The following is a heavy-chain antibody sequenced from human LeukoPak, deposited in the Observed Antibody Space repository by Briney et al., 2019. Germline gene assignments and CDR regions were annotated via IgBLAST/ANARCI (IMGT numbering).Heavy chain of an antibody. D-gene: IGHD3-10*01. V-gene: IGHV1-46*01. CDR1: GYTFTSYY. CDR3: ARDSPHLRFGELSSGLDY. J-gene: IGHJ4*02. Sequence: GASVKVSCKASGYTFTSYYMHWVRQAPGQGLEWMGIINPSGGSTSYAQKFQGRVTMTRDTSTSTVYMELSSLRSEDTAVYYCARDSPHLRFGELSSGLDYWGQGTLVTVSS. CDR2: INPSGGST.